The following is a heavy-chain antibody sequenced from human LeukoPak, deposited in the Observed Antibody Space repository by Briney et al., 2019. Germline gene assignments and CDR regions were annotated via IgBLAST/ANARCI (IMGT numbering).Heavy chain of an antibody. Sequence: GGSLRLSCAASGFTSTSYSINWVRQAPGKGLEWISYVSSTGKTTYYAASVKGRVTFSRDDADNSLYLQMNSLRVEDTGIYYCASRPLSGRSTWYTLDFWGQGVLVTASS. J-gene: IGHJ4*02. CDR1: GFTSTSYS. V-gene: IGHV3-48*04. D-gene: IGHD6-13*01. CDR2: VSSTGKTT. CDR3: ASRPLSGRSTWYTLDF.